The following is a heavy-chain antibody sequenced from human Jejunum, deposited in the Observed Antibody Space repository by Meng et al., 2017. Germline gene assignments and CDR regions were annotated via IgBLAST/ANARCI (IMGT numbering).Heavy chain of an antibody. CDR2: IGPTHGDT. CDR3: AMGDFTYDSSSYYGLDH. D-gene: IGHD3-22*01. V-gene: IGHV1-2*06. Sequence: ASVKVSCKASGYTFTGYYMHWVRQAPGQGLEWMGRIGPTHGDTNYAQKFQVGVTMTRDTSISTAYIELKTLTSDDTAVYYCAMGDFTYDSSSYYGLDHWGQGTRVTVSS. J-gene: IGHJ4*02. CDR1: GYTFTGYY.